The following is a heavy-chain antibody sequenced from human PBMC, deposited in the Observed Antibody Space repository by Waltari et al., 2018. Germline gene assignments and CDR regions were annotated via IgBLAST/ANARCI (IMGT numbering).Heavy chain of an antibody. Sequence: QVQLVQSGAEVKKPGSSVKVSCKASGGTFSSYAISWVRQAPGRGLEWMGGISPIFGTANYAQKFQGRVTITTDESTSTAYMELSSLRSEDTAVYYCALLSGSYYVDLDYWGQGTLVTVSS. CDR1: GGTFSSYA. J-gene: IGHJ4*02. CDR2: ISPIFGTA. D-gene: IGHD1-26*01. CDR3: ALLSGSYYVDLDY. V-gene: IGHV1-69*05.